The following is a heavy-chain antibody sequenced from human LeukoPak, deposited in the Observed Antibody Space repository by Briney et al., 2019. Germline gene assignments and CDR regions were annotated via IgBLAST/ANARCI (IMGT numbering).Heavy chain of an antibody. J-gene: IGHJ4*02. CDR1: GFIFSSYA. CDR2: ISGSAGRT. Sequence: PGGSLRLSCAASGFIFSSYAMSWVRQSPGKGLEWVSGISGSAGRTYYADFVKGRFTISRDNSKNTLYLQMNSLRVKDTAVYYCAKDPGLYFDWLTHFDYWGQGTLVTVSS. CDR3: AKDPGLYFDWLTHFDY. D-gene: IGHD3-9*01. V-gene: IGHV3-23*01.